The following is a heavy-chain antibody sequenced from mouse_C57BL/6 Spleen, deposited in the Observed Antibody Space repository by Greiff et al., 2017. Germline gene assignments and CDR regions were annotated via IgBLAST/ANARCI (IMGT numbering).Heavy chain of an antibody. Sequence: EVQLVESGEGLVKPGGSLKLSCAASGFTFSSYAMSWVRQTPEKRLEWVAYISSGGDYIYYADTVKGRFTISRDNARNTLYLQMISLKSADTAMYYCTREGSYYAMDYWGQGTSVTVSS. D-gene: IGHD1-1*01. CDR3: TREGSYYAMDY. CDR1: GFTFSSYA. CDR2: ISSGGDYI. V-gene: IGHV5-9-1*02. J-gene: IGHJ4*01.